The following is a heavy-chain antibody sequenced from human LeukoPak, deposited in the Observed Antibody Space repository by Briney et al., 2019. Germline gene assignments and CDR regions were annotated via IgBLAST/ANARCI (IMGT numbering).Heavy chain of an antibody. CDR1: GYTFTGYY. J-gene: IGHJ4*02. CDR2: INPNSGGT. Sequence: ASVKVSCKASGYTFTGYYMHWVRQAPGQGLEWMGWINPNSGGTNYAQKFQGRVTMTRDTSISTAYMELSRLRSDDTAVYYCATWEPYSYGYHYWGQGTLVTVSS. D-gene: IGHD5-18*01. V-gene: IGHV1-2*02. CDR3: ATWEPYSYGYHY.